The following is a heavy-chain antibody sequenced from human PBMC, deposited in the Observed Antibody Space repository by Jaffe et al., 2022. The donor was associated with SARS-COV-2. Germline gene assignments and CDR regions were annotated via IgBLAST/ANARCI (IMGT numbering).Heavy chain of an antibody. J-gene: IGHJ4*02. CDR1: GYTFSGYN. CDR3: ARDGEYSSRWFNFDY. Sequence: QVQLVQSGAEVKKPGASVKVSCKPSGYTFSGYNIHWVRQAPGQGLEWMGRINPNSGGTNYAQTFQGRVTMARDTSVSTVYMELSGLRSDDTAVYYCARDGEYSSRWFNFDYWGQGTLVTVSS. V-gene: IGHV1-2*06. CDR2: INPNSGGT. D-gene: IGHD6-13*01.